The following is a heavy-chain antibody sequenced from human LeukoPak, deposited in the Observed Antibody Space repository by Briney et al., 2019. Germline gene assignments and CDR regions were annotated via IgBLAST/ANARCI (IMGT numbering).Heavy chain of an antibody. V-gene: IGHV3-74*01. CDR3: ARDDYGDYYFDY. CDR2: IDSDGSNT. J-gene: IGHJ4*02. D-gene: IGHD4-17*01. Sequence: PGGSLRLSCAASGFTFDDYGMSWVRQAPGKGLVWVSRIDSDGSNTNYADSVKGRFTVSRDNAKNTLYLQMNSLRAEDTAVYYCARDDYGDYYFDYWGQGTLVTVSS. CDR1: GFTFDDYG.